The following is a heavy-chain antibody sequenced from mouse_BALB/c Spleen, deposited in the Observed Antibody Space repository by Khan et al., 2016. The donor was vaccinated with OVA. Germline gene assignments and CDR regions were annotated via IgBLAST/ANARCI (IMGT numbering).Heavy chain of an antibody. D-gene: IGHD1-1*01. J-gene: IGHJ3*01. V-gene: IGHV5-6*01. CDR1: GFTFSTYG. CDR3: ARLPYYYNSEGFAY. Sequence: EVELVESGGDLVKPGGSLKLSCAASGFTFSTYGMSWVRQTPDKRLEWVATISSGGSYTYYPDSVKGRFIISRDNAKNTLYLQMSSLKYEATATFYCARLPYYYNSEGFAYWGQGTLVTVSA. CDR2: ISSGGSYT.